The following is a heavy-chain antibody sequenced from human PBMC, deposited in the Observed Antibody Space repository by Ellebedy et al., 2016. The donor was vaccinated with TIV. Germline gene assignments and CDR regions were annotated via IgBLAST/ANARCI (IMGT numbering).Heavy chain of an antibody. CDR2: IRYDGSNI. V-gene: IGHV3-30*02. D-gene: IGHD5-12*01. CDR1: GFMFSNFG. Sequence: GGSLRLSCAASGFMFSNFGMHWVRQAPGKGLEWVAFIRYDGSNIYYAHSVRGRFTISRDNSKNTLYLQINNLGVEDTAVYYCASPLWIRQPILDYWGPGTLVTVSS. CDR3: ASPLWIRQPILDY. J-gene: IGHJ4*02.